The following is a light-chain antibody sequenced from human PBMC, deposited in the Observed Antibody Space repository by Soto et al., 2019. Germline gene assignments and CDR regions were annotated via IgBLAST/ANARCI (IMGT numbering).Light chain of an antibody. V-gene: IGKV3-20*01. CDR2: SGS. Sequence: EIVITQSPATLSVSPGERVTLSCRASQSVRDNMAWYQQKPVQSPRLLIYSGSTRATGIPDRFSGGGSWTDFTLNISRLAPGDFAVYFCQQYGGFTITFGQGTRLEIK. CDR1: QSVRDN. CDR3: QQYGGFTIT. J-gene: IGKJ5*01.